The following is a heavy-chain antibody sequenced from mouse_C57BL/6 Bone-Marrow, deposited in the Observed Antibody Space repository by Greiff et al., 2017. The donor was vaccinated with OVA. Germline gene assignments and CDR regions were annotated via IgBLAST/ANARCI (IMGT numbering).Heavy chain of an antibody. CDR3: ARNYGDY. J-gene: IGHJ4*01. CDR2: ISSGSSTI. CDR1: GFTFSDSG. V-gene: IGHV5-17*01. D-gene: IGHD1-1*01. Sequence: EVQLVESGGGLVKPGGSLKLSCAASGFTFSDSGMHWVRQAPEQGLEWVAYISSGSSTIYYADTVKGRFTISRDNAKNTLFLQMTSLRSEDTAMYYWARNYGDYWGQGTSVTVSS.